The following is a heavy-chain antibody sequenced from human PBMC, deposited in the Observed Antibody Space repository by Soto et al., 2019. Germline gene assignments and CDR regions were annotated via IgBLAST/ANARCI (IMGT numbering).Heavy chain of an antibody. CDR3: ARSKRARTYYYDSSGYYTARDFDY. CDR1: GGTFSSYA. Sequence: QVQLVQSGAEVKKPGSSVKVSCKASGGTFSSYAISWVRQAPGQGLEWMGGIIPIFGTANYAQKFQGRVTINADESHSTAYMELSSLRSEDKAVYYCARSKRARTYYYDSSGYYTARDFDYWGQGTLVTVSS. D-gene: IGHD3-22*01. V-gene: IGHV1-69*01. J-gene: IGHJ4*02. CDR2: IIPIFGTA.